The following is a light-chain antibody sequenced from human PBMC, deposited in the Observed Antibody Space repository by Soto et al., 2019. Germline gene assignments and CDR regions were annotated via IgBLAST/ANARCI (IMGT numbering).Light chain of an antibody. CDR3: QQYNSYSPLT. J-gene: IGKJ4*01. CDR2: EAS. Sequence: DIQMTQSPSTLSASVGDRVTITCRASQSISRWLAWYQQKPGKAPNLLIYEASNLEGGVPSRFSGSGSGTDFTLAISSLQPDDVATYCCQQYNSYSPLTFGGGTKVEIK. V-gene: IGKV1-5*03. CDR1: QSISRW.